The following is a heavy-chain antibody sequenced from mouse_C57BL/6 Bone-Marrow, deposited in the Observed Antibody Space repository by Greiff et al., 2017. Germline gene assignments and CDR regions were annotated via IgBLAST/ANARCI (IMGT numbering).Heavy chain of an antibody. CDR1: GYTFTSYW. D-gene: IGHD1-1*01. J-gene: IGHJ3*01. Sequence: VQLQQPGAELVKPGASVKLSCKASGYTFTSYWMHWVKQRPGQGLEWIGMIHPNSGSTNYNAKFKSKATLTVDKSSSTAYMQLSSLTSEDSAVYYCARGYYGSSCAWFAYWGQGTLVTVAA. V-gene: IGHV1-64*01. CDR2: IHPNSGST. CDR3: ARGYYGSSCAWFAY.